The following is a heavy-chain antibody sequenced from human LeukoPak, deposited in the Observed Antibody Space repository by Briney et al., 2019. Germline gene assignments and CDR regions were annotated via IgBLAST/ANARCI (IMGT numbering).Heavy chain of an antibody. J-gene: IGHJ4*02. CDR2: ISYDGSNK. V-gene: IGHV3-30-3*01. CDR1: GFTFSSYA. Sequence: GGSLRLSCAASGFTFSSYAMHWVRQAPGKGVEWVAVISYDGSNKYYADSVKGRFTISRDNSKNTLYLQMNSLRAEDTAVYYCARALIAAAGTLDYWGQGTLVTVSS. CDR3: ARALIAAAGTLDY. D-gene: IGHD6-13*01.